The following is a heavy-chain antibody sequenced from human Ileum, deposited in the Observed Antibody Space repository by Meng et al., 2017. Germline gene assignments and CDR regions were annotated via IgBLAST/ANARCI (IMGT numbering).Heavy chain of an antibody. D-gene: IGHD3-10*01. J-gene: IGHJ4*02. V-gene: IGHV3-33*01. CDR3: ATERSYGSGTYNGPLDC. CDR2: IWFDGSNK. Sequence: GESLKISCAASGFTFSSYGMHWVRQAPGMGLEWVALIWFDGSNKYYADSVNGRFTISRDNSKNTMYLQMDSLRAEDTAVYYCATERSYGSGTYNGPLDCWGQGTLVTVSS. CDR1: GFTFSSYG.